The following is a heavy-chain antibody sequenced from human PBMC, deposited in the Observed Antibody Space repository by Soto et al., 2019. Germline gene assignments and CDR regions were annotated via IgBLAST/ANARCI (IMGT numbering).Heavy chain of an antibody. D-gene: IGHD6-19*01. CDR3: GGWSGYFDY. J-gene: IGHJ4*02. CDR2: IYSSGST. Sequence: PGGSLRLSCAAFGFTVSDNYMSWVRQAPGKRLEWVSVIYSSGSTYYADSVKGRFTISRDNSKNTLYLQMNSLRAEDTAVYYCGGWSGYFDYWGQGTLVTVSS. CDR1: GFTVSDNY. V-gene: IGHV3-66*01.